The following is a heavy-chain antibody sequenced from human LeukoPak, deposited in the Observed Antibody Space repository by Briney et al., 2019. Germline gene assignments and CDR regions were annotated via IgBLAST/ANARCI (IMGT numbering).Heavy chain of an antibody. J-gene: IGHJ4*02. D-gene: IGHD2-15*01. CDR3: AKDPSFYCSGGSCHSRYYFDD. CDR2: ISGSGDST. CDR1: GFTFSRYG. Sequence: GWSLRLSCAASGFTFSRYGISWVRQAPVKGLEWVSAISGSGDSTYHADSVKGRFTISRDNSKNTLYLQMNSLRAEDTALYYCAKDPSFYCSGGSCHSRYYFDDWGQGTLVTVSS. V-gene: IGHV3-23*01.